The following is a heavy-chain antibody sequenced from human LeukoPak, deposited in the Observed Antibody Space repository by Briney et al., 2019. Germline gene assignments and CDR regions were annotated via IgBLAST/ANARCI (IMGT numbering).Heavy chain of an antibody. CDR1: GFTFSSYA. D-gene: IGHD3-10*01. Sequence: GGSLRLSCAASGFTFSSYAMSWVRQAPGKGLEWVSAISGSGGSTYYADSVKGRFTISRDNSKNTLYLQMNSLRAEDTAVYYCAKPMVRGVIISQPLDYWGQGTLVTVSS. J-gene: IGHJ4*02. CDR2: ISGSGGST. CDR3: AKPMVRGVIISQPLDY. V-gene: IGHV3-23*01.